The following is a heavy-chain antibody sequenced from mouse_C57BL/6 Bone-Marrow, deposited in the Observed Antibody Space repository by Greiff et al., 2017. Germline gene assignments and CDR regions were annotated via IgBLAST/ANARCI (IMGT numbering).Heavy chain of an antibody. D-gene: IGHD4-1*01. CDR2: INPGSGGT. CDR1: GYAFTNYL. V-gene: IGHV1-54*01. Sequence: VQLQQSGAELVRPGTSVKVSCKASGYAFTNYLIEWVKQRPGQGLEWIGVINPGSGGTNYNEKFKGKATLTADKSSSTAYMQLSSLTSEDSAVYFCARAALTVFDYWDQGTTLTVTS. J-gene: IGHJ2*01. CDR3: ARAALTVFDY.